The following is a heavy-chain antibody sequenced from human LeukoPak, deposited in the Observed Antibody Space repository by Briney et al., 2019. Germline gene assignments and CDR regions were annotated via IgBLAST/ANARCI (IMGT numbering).Heavy chain of an antibody. CDR2: VNTDGKTT. CDR1: GFTFSNSW. CDR3: AKSKASAARTALDY. J-gene: IGHJ4*02. V-gene: IGHV3-74*01. D-gene: IGHD6-13*01. Sequence: GGSLRLSCAASGFTFSNSWMHWVRQAPGKGLVWVSRVNTDGKTTTYADSVKGRFTISRDNSKNTLYLQMNSLRAEDTAVYYCAKSKASAARTALDYWGQGTLVTVSS.